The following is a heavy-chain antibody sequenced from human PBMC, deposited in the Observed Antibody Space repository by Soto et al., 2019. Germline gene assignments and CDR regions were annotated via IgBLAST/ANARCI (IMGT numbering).Heavy chain of an antibody. D-gene: IGHD4-17*01. Sequence: EVPLVESGGGLVQPGRSLRLSCAASGFTFDDYAMHWVRQAPGKGLEWVSGISWNSGSIGYADSVKGRFTISRDNAKNSLYLQMNSLRAEDTALYYCAKGSSTRIYYYYYGMDVWGQGTTVTVSS. V-gene: IGHV3-9*01. J-gene: IGHJ6*02. CDR3: AKGSSTRIYYYYYGMDV. CDR2: ISWNSGSI. CDR1: GFTFDDYA.